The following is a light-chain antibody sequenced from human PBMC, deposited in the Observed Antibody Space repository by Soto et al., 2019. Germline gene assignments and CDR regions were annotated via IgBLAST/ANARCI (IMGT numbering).Light chain of an antibody. CDR1: QSVGND. V-gene: IGKV3-11*01. CDR2: YAS. CDR3: QQRNSWPPT. Sequence: EIVLTQSPATLSLSPGDRATLSCRATQSVGNDLVWYHQKRGQAPRVLIYYASNRATGIPARLSGSGSGTDFTLTISGLEPGDFAFYYCQQRNSWPPTFGGGTRVEIK. J-gene: IGKJ4*01.